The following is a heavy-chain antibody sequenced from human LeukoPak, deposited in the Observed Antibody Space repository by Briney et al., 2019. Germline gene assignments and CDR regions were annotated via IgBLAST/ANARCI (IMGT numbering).Heavy chain of an antibody. CDR2: IYYSGST. Sequence: SETLSLTCTVSGGSISSYYWSWIRQPPGKGPEWIGYIYYSGSTNYNPSLKSRVTISVDTSKNQFSLKLSSVTAADTAVYYCARHITIDYDAFDIWGQGTMVTVSS. J-gene: IGHJ3*02. V-gene: IGHV4-59*08. D-gene: IGHD4-11*01. CDR1: GGSISSYY. CDR3: ARHITIDYDAFDI.